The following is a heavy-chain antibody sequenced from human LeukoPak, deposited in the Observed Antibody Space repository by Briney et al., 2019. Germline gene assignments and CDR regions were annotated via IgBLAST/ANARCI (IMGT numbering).Heavy chain of an antibody. CDR3: ACSSWIQQFDY. CDR2: IYYSGST. V-gene: IGHV4-59*01. J-gene: IGHJ4*02. CDR1: GGSISSYY. D-gene: IGHD5-18*01. Sequence: PSETLSLTCTVSGGSISSYYWSWIRQPPGKGLEWIGYIYYSGSTNYNPSLKSRVTISVDTSKNQFSLKLSSVTAADTAVYYCACSSWIQQFDYWGQGTLVTVSS.